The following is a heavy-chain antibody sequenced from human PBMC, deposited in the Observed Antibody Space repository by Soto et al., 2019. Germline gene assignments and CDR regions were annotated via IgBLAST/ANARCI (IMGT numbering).Heavy chain of an antibody. Sequence: QVQLVQSGAEVKKPGASVKVSCKASGYNFIDYDINWVRQSTGQGLEWLGWMTPTSGDTGYAQKFQGRISLTRDTSIGTAYMELSSLKSEDTAAYYCARNPYSSGRFDPWGQGTLVTVSS. CDR2: MTPTSGDT. V-gene: IGHV1-8*01. CDR3: ARNPYSSGRFDP. D-gene: IGHD6-19*01. J-gene: IGHJ5*02. CDR1: GYNFIDYD.